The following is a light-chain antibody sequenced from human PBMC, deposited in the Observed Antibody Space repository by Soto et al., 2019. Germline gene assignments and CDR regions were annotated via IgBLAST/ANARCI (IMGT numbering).Light chain of an antibody. Sequence: IVVTQSTGTLSLSPGERATLSCRASQSVGSDYLAWYQQKPGQAPRLLIYGASSRATGIPDRFSGSGSGTDFTLTISRLEPEDFAVYYCQLYGSSPKTFGQGTKVDI. J-gene: IGKJ1*01. V-gene: IGKV3-20*01. CDR1: QSVGSDY. CDR2: GAS. CDR3: QLYGSSPKT.